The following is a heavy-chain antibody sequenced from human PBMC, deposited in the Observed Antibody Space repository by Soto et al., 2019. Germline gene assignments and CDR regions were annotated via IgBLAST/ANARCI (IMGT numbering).Heavy chain of an antibody. D-gene: IGHD3-3*01. CDR1: GDSTSSGHY. J-gene: IGHJ6*02. CDR2: IYDSGST. Sequence: SETLSLTCVVSGDSTSSGHYWGWILQPPWKGLEWIGSVHHSGSIYDSGSTYYNPSLKSRVTISVDTSKNQFSLKLRSVTAADTAVYYCARTWDNYDFWEVWDQGTTVTVSS. CDR3: ARTWDNYDFWEV. V-gene: IGHV4-38-2*01.